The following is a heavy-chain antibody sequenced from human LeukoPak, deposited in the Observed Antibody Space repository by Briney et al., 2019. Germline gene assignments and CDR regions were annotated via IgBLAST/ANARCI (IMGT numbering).Heavy chain of an antibody. CDR3: GRPTKYWLVRGNGVDV. CDR1: GFSFSSYA. D-gene: IGHD6-19*01. J-gene: IGHJ6*02. V-gene: IGHV3-23*01. CDR2: IDAGGGDT. Sequence: GSLRLSCAASGFSFSSYAMTWVRQAPGKGLEWVSSIDAGGGDTYHSDSVKGRFTISRDNSMNTLYLQMNSLRADDTAVYYCGRPTKYWLVRGNGVDVWGQGTTVTVSS.